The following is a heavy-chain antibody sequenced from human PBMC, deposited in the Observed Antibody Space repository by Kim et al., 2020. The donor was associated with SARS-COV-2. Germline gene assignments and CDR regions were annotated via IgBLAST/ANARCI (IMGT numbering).Heavy chain of an antibody. V-gene: IGHV4-39*01. CDR2: IYYTGTT. D-gene: IGHD2-8*02. CDR3: ARHGCTGGVCYFDP. Sequence: SETLSLTCTVSGGSISSSDYYWGWIRQPPGKGLEWIGSIYYTGTTYYNPSPKSRVTISVDTSKNQFSLKLSSVTDATVYYCARHGCTGGVCYFDPWGQGT. CDR1: GGSISSSDYY. J-gene: IGHJ5*02.